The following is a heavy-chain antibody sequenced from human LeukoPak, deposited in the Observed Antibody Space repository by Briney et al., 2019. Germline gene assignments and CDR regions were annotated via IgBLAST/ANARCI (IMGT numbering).Heavy chain of an antibody. CDR2: IDYSGST. Sequence: SETLSLTCTVSGGSISSYYWSWIRQPPGKGLEWIGYIDYSGSTNYNPSLKSRVTISVDTSKDQFSLKLSSVTAADTAVYYCARVGSGGSPDYWGQGTLVTVSS. CDR3: ARVGSGGSPDY. J-gene: IGHJ4*02. V-gene: IGHV4-59*01. CDR1: GGSISSYY. D-gene: IGHD2-15*01.